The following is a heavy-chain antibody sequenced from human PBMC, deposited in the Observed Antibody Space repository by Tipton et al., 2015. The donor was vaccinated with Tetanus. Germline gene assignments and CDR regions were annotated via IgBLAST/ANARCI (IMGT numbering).Heavy chain of an antibody. Sequence: LRLSCAVYGASFSDYYWSWIRQAPGKGLEWIGYISYTGTTHYNPSLKSRVTISLDRSKNQFSLKLTSVTAADTAVYYCATVGLVTASVKYWGQGTLVTVSS. CDR1: GASFSDYY. CDR3: ATVGLVTASVKY. D-gene: IGHD2-21*02. CDR2: ISYTGTT. V-gene: IGHV4-34*09. J-gene: IGHJ4*01.